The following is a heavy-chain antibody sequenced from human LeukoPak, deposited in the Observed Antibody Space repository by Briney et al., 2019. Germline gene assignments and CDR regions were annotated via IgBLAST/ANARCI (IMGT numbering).Heavy chain of an antibody. CDR2: ILPHSGDT. V-gene: IGHV1-2*02. CDR1: GYSFSVYY. J-gene: IGHJ4*02. D-gene: IGHD2-2*01. Sequence: GASVKVSCKASGYSFSVYYIQWLRQVPGQGLEWVGWILPHSGDTYYAQKFRGRVTMTTDTSINTAYMELSRLQSDDTAIYFCAGPPRDLVSAAPFDYWGQGTLVAVSS. CDR3: AGPPRDLVSAAPFDY.